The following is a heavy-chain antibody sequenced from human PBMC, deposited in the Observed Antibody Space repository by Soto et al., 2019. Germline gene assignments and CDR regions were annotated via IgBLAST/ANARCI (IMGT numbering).Heavy chain of an antibody. CDR1: GFTFSSYS. D-gene: IGHD3-3*01. V-gene: IGHV3-21*01. CDR2: ISSSSSYI. J-gene: IGHJ3*02. Sequence: EVQLVESGGGLVKPGGSLRLSCAASGFTFSSYSMNWVRQAPGKGLEWVSSISSSSSYIYYADSVKGRFTISRDNAKNSLYLQMNSLRAEDTAVYYCARGEITILGVVESAFDIWGQGTMVTVSS. CDR3: ARGEITILGVVESAFDI.